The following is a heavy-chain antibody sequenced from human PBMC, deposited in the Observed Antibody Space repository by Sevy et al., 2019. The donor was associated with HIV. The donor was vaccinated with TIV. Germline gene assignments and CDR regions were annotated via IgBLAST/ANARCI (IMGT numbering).Heavy chain of an antibody. Sequence: SETLSLTCAVPGGSISSSNWWSWVRQPPGKGLEWIGEIYHSGSTNYNPSLKSRVTISVDKSKNQFSLKLSSVTAADTAVYYCARESGYSYGYGDAFDIWGQGTMVTVSS. CDR2: IYHSGST. CDR1: GGSISSSNW. D-gene: IGHD5-18*01. J-gene: IGHJ3*02. CDR3: ARESGYSYGYGDAFDI. V-gene: IGHV4-4*02.